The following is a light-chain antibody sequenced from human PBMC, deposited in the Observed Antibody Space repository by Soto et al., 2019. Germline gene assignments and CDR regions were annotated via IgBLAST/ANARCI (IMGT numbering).Light chain of an antibody. CDR2: WAS. J-gene: IGKJ4*01. V-gene: IGKV4-1*01. Sequence: DIVMTQSPDSLALSLGERATINCKSSQSVLHSSNNRNYLAWYQQKPGQPPKLLIYWASTRESGVPDRFSGSGSGTDFTLTITSLQAEDVAVYYCQQYYDAPALTFGGGPKVEIK. CDR1: QSVLHSSNNRNY. CDR3: QQYYDAPALT.